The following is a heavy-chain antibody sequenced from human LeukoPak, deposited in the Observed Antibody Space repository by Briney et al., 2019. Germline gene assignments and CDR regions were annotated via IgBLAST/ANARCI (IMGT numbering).Heavy chain of an antibody. Sequence: GGTLILSCAASGFTFSDYYMSCIRQAPGKGLERGSYINGGGRYTNYADSVKGRFAISRDNAKNSRYLQMNRLRAEDTAVYYCAREYGSGSWFDFWGQGTLVTVS. CDR1: GFTFSDYY. CDR2: INGGGRYT. CDR3: AREYGSGSWFDF. J-gene: IGHJ4*02. D-gene: IGHD3-10*01. V-gene: IGHV3-11*05.